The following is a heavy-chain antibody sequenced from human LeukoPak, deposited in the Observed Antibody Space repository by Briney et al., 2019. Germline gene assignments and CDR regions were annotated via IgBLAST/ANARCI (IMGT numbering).Heavy chain of an antibody. CDR2: IYYSGST. Sequence: SETLSLTCTVSGGSVSSGSYYWSWLRQPPGKGLEWIGYIYYSGSTNYNPSLKSRVTISVDTSKNQFSLKLSSVTAADTAVYYCARGIAAAGTVHNWFDPWGQGTLVTVSS. CDR3: ARGIAAAGTVHNWFDP. D-gene: IGHD6-13*01. CDR1: GGSVSSGSYY. V-gene: IGHV4-61*01. J-gene: IGHJ5*02.